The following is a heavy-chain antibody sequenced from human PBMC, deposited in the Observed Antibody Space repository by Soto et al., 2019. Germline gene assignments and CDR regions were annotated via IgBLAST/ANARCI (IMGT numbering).Heavy chain of an antibody. Sequence: EVQLVESGGGLVKPGGSLRLSCAASGFTVSSYSMNWVRQAPGKGLEWVSSISSSSSNIYYADSVKGRFTISRDDAKNSLYLQMNSLRAEDTAVYYCAREGEAADRNYGMDVWGQGTKVTVSS. D-gene: IGHD6-13*01. V-gene: IGHV3-21*01. J-gene: IGHJ6*02. CDR1: GFTVSSYS. CDR3: AREGEAADRNYGMDV. CDR2: ISSSSSNI.